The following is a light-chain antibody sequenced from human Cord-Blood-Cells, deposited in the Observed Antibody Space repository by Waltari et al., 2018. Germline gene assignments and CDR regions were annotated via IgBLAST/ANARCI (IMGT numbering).Light chain of an antibody. CDR3: MIWHSSAWV. V-gene: IGLV5-45*02. Sequence: QAVLTQPSSLSASPGASASLTCTLRSGINVGTYRISWYPQQPGSPPQYLLRYKSDSDKQQGSGVPSRFSGSKDASANAGILLISGRQSEDEADYYCMIWHSSAWVFGGGTKLTVL. CDR2: YKSDSDK. CDR1: SGINVGTYR. J-gene: IGLJ3*02.